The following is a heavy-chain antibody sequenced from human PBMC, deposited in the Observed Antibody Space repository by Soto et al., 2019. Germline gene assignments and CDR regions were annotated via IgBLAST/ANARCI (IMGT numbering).Heavy chain of an antibody. V-gene: IGHV3-23*01. Sequence: PGGSLRLSCAASGFTFSSYGMHWVRQAPGKGLEWVAGICGSGDNKYYADSVKGRFTISRDNSKNTLYLQMNSLRAEDTAVYYCAKGGPGIAVAGTGYFQHWGQGTLVTVSS. CDR1: GFTFSSYG. CDR3: AKGGPGIAVAGTGYFQH. J-gene: IGHJ1*01. D-gene: IGHD6-19*01. CDR2: ICGSGDNK.